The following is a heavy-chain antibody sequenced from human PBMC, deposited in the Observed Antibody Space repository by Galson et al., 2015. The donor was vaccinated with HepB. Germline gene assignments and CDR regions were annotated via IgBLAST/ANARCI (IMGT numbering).Heavy chain of an antibody. CDR1: GFTFNHYY. D-gene: IGHD3-10*01. CDR3: ARDSFGEGPEFDY. V-gene: IGHV3-11*01. J-gene: IGHJ4*02. Sequence: SLRLSCAASGFTFNHYYMNWIRQAPGKGLEWVSYITSDGTTMYYADSVKGRFTISRDNAKNSLYLEMNSLRAEDTAVDYCARDSFGEGPEFDYWGQGTLVTVSS. CDR2: ITSDGTTM.